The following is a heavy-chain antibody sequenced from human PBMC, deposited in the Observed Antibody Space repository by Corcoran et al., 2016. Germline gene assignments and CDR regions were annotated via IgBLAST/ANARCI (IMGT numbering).Heavy chain of an antibody. J-gene: IGHJ4*02. CDR2: INPNSGGT. V-gene: IGHV1-2*02. CDR3: GRGVDAVAGTTYFDS. Sequence: QVQLVQSGAEVKKPGASVKVSCKASGYTFIDDFIHWVRQAPGQGLEWMGWINPNSGGTNYAQKFKGRVTLTRDTSISAAYMEFSSLRSDETAVYYCGRGVDAVAGTTYFDSWGQGSLVTVSS. CDR1: GYTFIDDF. D-gene: IGHD6-19*01.